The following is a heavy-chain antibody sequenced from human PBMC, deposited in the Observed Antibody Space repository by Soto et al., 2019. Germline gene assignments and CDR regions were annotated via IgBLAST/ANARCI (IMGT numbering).Heavy chain of an antibody. D-gene: IGHD2-15*01. J-gene: IGHJ5*02. CDR2: ISSSGGRA. V-gene: IGHV3-23*01. Sequence: VQLLESGGGLVQPGGSLRLSCATSGFSFSSYTMSWVRQAPGKGLEWVSAISSSGGRAYYAASVKGRFTVSRDNSKNTLYLQMNSLRAEDTAVYYCARALRNCSGGSCDFNWFDPWGQGTLVTVSS. CDR1: GFSFSSYT. CDR3: ARALRNCSGGSCDFNWFDP.